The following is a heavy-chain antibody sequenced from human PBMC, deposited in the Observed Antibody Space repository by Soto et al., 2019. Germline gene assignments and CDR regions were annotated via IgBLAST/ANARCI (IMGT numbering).Heavy chain of an antibody. CDR3: ARGGSVVVVTDGFGY. Sequence: QVQLVQSGAEVKKPGASVKVSCKASGYTFSSYYIHWVRQAPGQGLEWMGRINPSGGGTRYAQKFQGRVTITRDTSTSTVYVELSSLTSEDTAVYFCARGGSVVVVTDGFGYWGQGTLVTVSS. CDR1: GYTFSSYY. D-gene: IGHD2-21*02. V-gene: IGHV1-46*01. CDR2: INPSGGGT. J-gene: IGHJ4*02.